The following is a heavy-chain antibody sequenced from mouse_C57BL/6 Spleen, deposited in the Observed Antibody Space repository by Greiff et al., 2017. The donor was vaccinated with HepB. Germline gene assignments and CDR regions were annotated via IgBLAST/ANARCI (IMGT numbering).Heavy chain of an antibody. D-gene: IGHD4-1*01. V-gene: IGHV1-7*01. Sequence: QVHVKQSGAELAKPGASVKLSCKASGYTFTSYWMHWVKQRPGQGLEWIGYINPSSGYTKYNQKFKDKATLTADKSSSTAYMQLSSLTYEDSAVYYCATITGTYYFDYWGQGTTLTVSS. CDR1: GYTFTSYW. J-gene: IGHJ2*01. CDR3: ATITGTYYFDY. CDR2: INPSSGYT.